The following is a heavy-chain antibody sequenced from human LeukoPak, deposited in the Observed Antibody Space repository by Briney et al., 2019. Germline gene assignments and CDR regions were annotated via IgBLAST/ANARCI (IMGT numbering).Heavy chain of an antibody. CDR1: GFTFSSYG. V-gene: IGHV3-30*18. CDR2: ISYDGSNK. Sequence: GRSLRLSCAASGFTFSSYGMHWVRQAPGKGLEWVAVISYDGSNKYYADSVKGRFTISRDNSKNTLYLQMNSLGAEDTAVYYCAKDGYDSVLSGYWGQGTLVTVSS. D-gene: IGHD3-22*01. CDR3: AKDGYDSVLSGY. J-gene: IGHJ4*02.